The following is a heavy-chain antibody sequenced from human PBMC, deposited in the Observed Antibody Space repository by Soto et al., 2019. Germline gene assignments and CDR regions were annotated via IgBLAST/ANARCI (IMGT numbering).Heavy chain of an antibody. CDR3: ASGGVYYDSSGYYGGLRYGMDV. CDR2: INHSGST. D-gene: IGHD3-22*01. Sequence: SETLSLTCAVYGGSFSGYYWSWIRQPPGKGLEWIGEINHSGSTNYNPSLKSRVTISVDTSKNQFSLKLSSVTAADTAVYYCASGGVYYDSSGYYGGLRYGMDVWGQGTTVTVSS. J-gene: IGHJ6*02. V-gene: IGHV4-34*01. CDR1: GGSFSGYY.